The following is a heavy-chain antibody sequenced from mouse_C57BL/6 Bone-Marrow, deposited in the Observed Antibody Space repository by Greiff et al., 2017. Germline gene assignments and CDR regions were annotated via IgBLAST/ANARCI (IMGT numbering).Heavy chain of an antibody. V-gene: IGHV1-4*01. J-gene: IGHJ2*01. D-gene: IGHD3-2*02. CDR1: GYTFTSYT. Sequence: VKLQESGAELVRPGASVKMSCKASGYTFTSYTMHWVKQRPGQGLEWIGYINPSSGYTKYNQKYKDKATLTADKASSTAYMQLSSLTSEDAAVDYYARKQLRLRYYFDYGDQGTALTVSA. CDR3: ARKQLRLRYYFDY. CDR2: INPSSGYT.